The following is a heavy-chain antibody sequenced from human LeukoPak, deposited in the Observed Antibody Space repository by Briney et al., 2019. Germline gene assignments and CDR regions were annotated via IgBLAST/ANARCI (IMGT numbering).Heavy chain of an antibody. CDR3: SRSLPGAVGAADL. D-gene: IGHD6-13*01. J-gene: IGHJ5*02. Sequence: SETLSLTCAVYGGSFSGYYWSWIRQPPGKGLEWIGEINHSGSTNYNPSLKSRVTISVDTSKNQFSLKVTSMTAADTGIYYCSRSLPGAVGAADLWGQGTLATVSS. V-gene: IGHV4-34*01. CDR1: GGSFSGYY. CDR2: INHSGST.